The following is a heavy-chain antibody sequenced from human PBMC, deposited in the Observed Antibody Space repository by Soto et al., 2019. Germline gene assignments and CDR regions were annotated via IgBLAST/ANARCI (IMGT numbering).Heavy chain of an antibody. D-gene: IGHD3-22*01. CDR1: GGSISSSTYY. CDR2: IYYSGST. J-gene: IGHJ3*02. CDR3: ARTYYYDSSGFRYAFDI. V-gene: IGHV4-39*01. Sequence: SETLSLTCTVSGGSISSSTYYWGWIRQPPGKGLEWIGSIYYSGSTYYNPSLKSRVTISVDTSKNQFSLKLSSVTAADTAFYYCARTYYYDSSGFRYAFDIWGQGTMVTVS.